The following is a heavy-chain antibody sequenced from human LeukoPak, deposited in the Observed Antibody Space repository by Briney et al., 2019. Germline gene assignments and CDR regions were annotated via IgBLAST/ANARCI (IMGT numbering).Heavy chain of an antibody. CDR1: GGSISSYY. V-gene: IGHV4-4*07. Sequence: PSETLSLTCTVSGGSISSYYWSWIRQPAGKGLEWIGRIYTSGSTNYNPSLKSRVTMSVDTSKNQFSLKLSSVTAADTAVYYCARVAGGYDFWSGYYGHMDYYYMDVWGKGTTVTVSS. CDR2: IYTSGST. D-gene: IGHD3-3*01. CDR3: ARVAGGYDFWSGYYGHMDYYYMDV. J-gene: IGHJ6*03.